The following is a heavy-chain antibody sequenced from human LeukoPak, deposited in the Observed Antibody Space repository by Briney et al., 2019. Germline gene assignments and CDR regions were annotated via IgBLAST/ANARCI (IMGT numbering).Heavy chain of an antibody. CDR3: AKRRDGMDV. Sequence: GGSLRLSCAASGFTLTSYAMIWVRQAPGKGLEWVSALSANGGSTYYADSVKGRFTISRDNSKNTLYLQMNSLRAEDTAVYYCAKRRDGMDVWGQGTTVTVSS. J-gene: IGHJ6*02. V-gene: IGHV3-23*01. CDR1: GFTLTSYA. CDR2: LSANGGST.